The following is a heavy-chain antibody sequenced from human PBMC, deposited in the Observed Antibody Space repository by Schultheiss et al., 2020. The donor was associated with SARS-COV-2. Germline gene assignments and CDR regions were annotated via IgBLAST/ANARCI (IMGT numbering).Heavy chain of an antibody. Sequence: SETLSLTCTVSGGSISSYYWSWIRQPPGKGLEWIGSIYHSGSTYYNPSLKSRVTISVDTSKNQFSLKLSSVTAADTAVYYCARNRPPHYWGQGTLVTVSS. CDR2: IYHSGST. CDR3: ARNRPPHY. V-gene: IGHV4-59*01. J-gene: IGHJ4*02. CDR1: GGSISSYY.